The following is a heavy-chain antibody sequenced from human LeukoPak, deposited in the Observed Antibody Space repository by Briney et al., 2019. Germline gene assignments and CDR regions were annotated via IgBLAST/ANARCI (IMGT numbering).Heavy chain of an antibody. CDR3: AKDPPTVMANAFHI. J-gene: IGHJ3*02. CDR2: IGGSGGTT. D-gene: IGHD5-18*01. Sequence: GGSLRLSCAASGFTFSSYGMSWVRQAPGKGLEWVSSIGGSGGTTYYADSVKGRFTISRDNSKNTLYLQMNSLRADDTAVYSCAKDPPTVMANAFHIWGQGTMVTVS. CDR1: GFTFSSYG. V-gene: IGHV3-23*01.